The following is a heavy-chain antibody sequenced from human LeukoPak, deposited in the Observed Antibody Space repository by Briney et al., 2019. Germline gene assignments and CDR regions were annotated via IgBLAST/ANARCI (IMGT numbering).Heavy chain of an antibody. J-gene: IGHJ6*02. CDR3: AKESAPGGSGPYYYYYGMDV. Sequence: GGSLRLSCAASGFTFSSYAMSWVRQAPGKGLEWVSAISGSGGSTYYADSVKGRFTISRDNSKNTLYLQMNSLRAEDTAVYYCAKESAPGGSGPYYYYYGMDVWGQGTTVTVSS. D-gene: IGHD3-10*01. CDR1: GFTFSSYA. V-gene: IGHV3-23*01. CDR2: ISGSGGST.